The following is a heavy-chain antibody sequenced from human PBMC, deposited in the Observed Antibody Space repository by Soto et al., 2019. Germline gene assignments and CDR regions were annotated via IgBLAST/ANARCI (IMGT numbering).Heavy chain of an antibody. CDR1: GYTFTSYA. Sequence: ASVKVSCKASGYTFTSYAINWVRQATGQGLEWMGWMNPNVGYTGYAQKFQGRVTMTSNTSIGTAYMELSSLRSEDTAVYYCARDYGNFNYWGQGTLVTVSS. D-gene: IGHD3-16*01. J-gene: IGHJ4*02. V-gene: IGHV1-8*01. CDR2: MNPNVGYT. CDR3: ARDYGNFNY.